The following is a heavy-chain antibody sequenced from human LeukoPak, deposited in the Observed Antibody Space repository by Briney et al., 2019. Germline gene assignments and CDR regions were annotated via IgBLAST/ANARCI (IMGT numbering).Heavy chain of an antibody. CDR1: GYSFPSYW. D-gene: IGHD3-22*01. CDR3: ARLLSSRYYDSGAYNTAFGY. CDR2: IYPGDSDT. Sequence: NRGESLKISCEGPGYSFPSYWIAWVRQMPGKGPEWMGIIYPGDSDTRYGPSIQGQVTISVDKSISTAYLQWSSLKASDTAMYYCARLLSSRYYDSGAYNTAFGYWGQGTLVTVSS. J-gene: IGHJ4*02. V-gene: IGHV5-51*01.